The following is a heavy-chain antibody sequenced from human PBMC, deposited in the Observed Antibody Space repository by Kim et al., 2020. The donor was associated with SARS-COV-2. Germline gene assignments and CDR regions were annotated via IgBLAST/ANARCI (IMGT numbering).Heavy chain of an antibody. Sequence: YADSVKGRFTLSRDNSKNTLFLQVNSLRTEDTGFSFCAKGGTVREFEYWGRGTLVTVSS. CDR3: AKGGTVREFEY. J-gene: IGHJ4*02. V-gene: IGHV3-9*01. D-gene: IGHD1-1*01.